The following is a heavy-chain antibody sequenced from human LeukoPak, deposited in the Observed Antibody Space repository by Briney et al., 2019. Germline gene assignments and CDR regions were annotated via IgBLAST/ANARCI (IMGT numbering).Heavy chain of an antibody. CDR3: ARDLAYAFDI. CDR2: IKEDGSEK. Sequence: GGSPRLSCAASGFTFSNYWMRWVRQAPGKGLEWVANIKEDGSEKYYVGSVKGRFTISRDNAKNSLFLQMNSLRAEDTAVYYCARDLAYAFDIWGQGTMVTVSS. CDR1: GFTFSNYW. V-gene: IGHV3-7*01. J-gene: IGHJ3*02.